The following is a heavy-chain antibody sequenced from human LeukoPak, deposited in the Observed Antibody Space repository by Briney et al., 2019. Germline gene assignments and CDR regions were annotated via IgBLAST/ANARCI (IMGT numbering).Heavy chain of an antibody. CDR1: GDSISSYY. D-gene: IGHD6-6*01. CDR3: ARESDVCSSSPTPFDY. Sequence: SETLSLTCTVSGDSISSYYWSWIRQPAGKGLEWIGRIHTSGSTNHNPSLTSRVTMSVDTSKNQFSLKLTSVTAADTAVYYCARESDVCSSSPTPFDYWGQGTLVTVSS. J-gene: IGHJ4*02. CDR2: IHTSGST. V-gene: IGHV4-4*07.